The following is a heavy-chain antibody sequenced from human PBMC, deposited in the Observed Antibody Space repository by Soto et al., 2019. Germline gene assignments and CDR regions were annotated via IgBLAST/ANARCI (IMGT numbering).Heavy chain of an antibody. CDR1: GFTFSNVW. CDR2: INRDGSDT. J-gene: IGHJ6*02. Sequence: EVQLVESGGGLVQPGGSLRLSCAASGFTFSNVWMHWVRQVPGKGLVWVSRINRDGSDTSHADSVKGRFTISRDNVKNTLYQQMNSLRAEDTAVYYCARDYASSWFYGMDVWGQGTTVTVSS. V-gene: IGHV3-74*01. D-gene: IGHD6-13*01. CDR3: ARDYASSWFYGMDV.